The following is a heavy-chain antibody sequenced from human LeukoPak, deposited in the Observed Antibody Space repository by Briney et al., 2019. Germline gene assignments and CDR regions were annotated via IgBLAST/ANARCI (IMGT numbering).Heavy chain of an antibody. J-gene: IGHJ4*02. CDR2: ISGSGGST. CDR1: GFTFSSYA. CDR3: AKVGAYCGGDCSAHFDY. V-gene: IGHV3-23*01. Sequence: PGGSLRLSCAASGFTFSSYAMSWVRQAPGKGLEWVSAISGSGGSTYYADSVKGRFTISRDNSKNTLYLQMNSLRAEDTAVYYCAKVGAYCGGDCSAHFDYWGQGTLVTVSS. D-gene: IGHD2-21*02.